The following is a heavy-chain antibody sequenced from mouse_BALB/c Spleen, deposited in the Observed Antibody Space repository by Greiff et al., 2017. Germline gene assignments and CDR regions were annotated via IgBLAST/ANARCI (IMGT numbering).Heavy chain of an antibody. CDR2: ILPGSGST. CDR3: ARPARATSFAY. D-gene: IGHD3-1*01. Sequence: VKLMESGAELMKPGASVKISCKATGYTFSSYWIEWVKQRPGHGLEWIGEILPGSGSTNYNEKFKGKATFTADTSSNTAYMQLSSLTSEDSAVYYCARPARATSFAYWGQGTLVTVSA. J-gene: IGHJ3*01. CDR1: GYTFSSYW. V-gene: IGHV1-9*01.